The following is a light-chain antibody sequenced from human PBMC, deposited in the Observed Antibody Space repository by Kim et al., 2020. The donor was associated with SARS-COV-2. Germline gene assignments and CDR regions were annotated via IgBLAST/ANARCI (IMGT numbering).Light chain of an antibody. CDR1: KLGDKY. V-gene: IGLV3-1*01. CDR2: QDR. J-gene: IGLJ1*01. CDR3: PSWDTRVV. Sequence: SYELTQPPSVSVSPGQTASISCSGDKLGDKYACWYPQKPGQTPVLVISQDRKRPSWIPSRFSASLSGNTATLTLIGTQAMDASASSFPSWDTRVVF.